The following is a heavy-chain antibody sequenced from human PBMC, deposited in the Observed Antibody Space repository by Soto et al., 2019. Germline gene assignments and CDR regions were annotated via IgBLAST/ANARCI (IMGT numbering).Heavy chain of an antibody. CDR3: ARGSWDDVSGHYYMDV. Sequence: SETLSLTCTVSGGSISSSSYYWGWIRQPPGKGLEWIGSIYYSGSTYYNPSLKSRVTISVDTSKNQFSLQLTSVTPEDTAAYYCARGSWDDVSGHYYMDVWDKGTTVTVSS. D-gene: IGHD1-1*01. CDR1: GGSISSSSYY. V-gene: IGHV4-39*01. J-gene: IGHJ6*03. CDR2: IYYSGST.